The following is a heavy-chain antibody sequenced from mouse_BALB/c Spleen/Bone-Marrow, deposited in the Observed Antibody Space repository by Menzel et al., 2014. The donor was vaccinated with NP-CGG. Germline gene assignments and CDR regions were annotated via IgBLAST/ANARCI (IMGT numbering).Heavy chain of an antibody. D-gene: IGHD2-3*01. J-gene: IGHJ2*01. V-gene: IGHV4-1*02. Sequence: EVQGVESGGGLVQPGGSLKLSCAASGFDFSRYWMSWVRQAPGKGLEWIGEINPDSSTINYTPSLKDKFIISRDNAKNTLYLQMSKVRSEDTGLYYCARLGYYGFFDYWGQGTTLTVSS. CDR1: GFDFSRYW. CDR3: ARLGYYGFFDY. CDR2: INPDSSTI.